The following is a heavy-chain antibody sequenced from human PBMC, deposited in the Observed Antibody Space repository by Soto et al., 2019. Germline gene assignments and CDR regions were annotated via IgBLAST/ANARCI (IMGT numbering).Heavy chain of an antibody. J-gene: IGHJ5*02. CDR3: ATGRYCSGGSCYVAYYDVGYWFDP. CDR2: IYYSGST. D-gene: IGHD2-15*01. Sequence: PSETLSLTCTVSGGSISSGGYYWSWIRQHPGKGLEWIGYIYYSGSTYYNPSLKSRVTISVDTSKNQFSLKLSSVTAADTAVYYCATGRYCSGGSCYVAYYDVGYWFDPWGQGTLVTVSS. V-gene: IGHV4-31*03. CDR1: GGSISSGGYY.